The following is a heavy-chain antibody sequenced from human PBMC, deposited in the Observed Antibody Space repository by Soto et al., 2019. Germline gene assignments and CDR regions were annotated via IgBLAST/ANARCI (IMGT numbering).Heavy chain of an antibody. CDR2: IKQDGSEK. CDR1: GFTFSSYW. D-gene: IGHD3-22*01. CDR3: ARFGAYDSSGYHPYFDY. V-gene: IGHV3-7*01. Sequence: GGSLRLSCAASGFTFSSYWMSWVRQAPGKGLEWVANIKQDGSEKYYVDSVKGRFTISRDNAKNSLYLQMNSLRAEDTAVYYCARFGAYDSSGYHPYFDYWGQGTLVTVSS. J-gene: IGHJ4*02.